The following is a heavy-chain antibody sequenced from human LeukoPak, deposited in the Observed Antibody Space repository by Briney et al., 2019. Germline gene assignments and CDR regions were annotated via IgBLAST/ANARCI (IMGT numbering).Heavy chain of an antibody. J-gene: IGHJ4*02. CDR3: ARDLLNEGNHLDY. CDR1: GGSTSHYY. D-gene: IGHD4-23*01. Sequence: SETLSLTCIVSGGSTSHYYWSWIRQPPGKGLEWIGYIYYSGSTYYNPSLKSRVTISVDTSKNQFSLKLSSVTAADTAVYYCARDLLNEGNHLDYWGQGTLVTVSS. CDR2: IYYSGST. V-gene: IGHV4-30-4*08.